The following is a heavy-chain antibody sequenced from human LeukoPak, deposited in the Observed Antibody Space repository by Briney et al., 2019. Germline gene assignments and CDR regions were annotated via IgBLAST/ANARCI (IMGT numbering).Heavy chain of an antibody. V-gene: IGHV1-69*06. J-gene: IGHJ4*02. D-gene: IGHD6-13*01. CDR1: GGTFSSYA. CDR3: ARSIRSGSSSWYVSDY. Sequence: SVKVSCKASGGTFSSYAISWVRQAPGQGLEWMGGIIPIFGTANYAQKFQGRVTITADKSTSTAYMELSSLRSEDSAVYYCARSIRSGSSSWYVSDYWGQGTLVTVSS. CDR2: IIPIFGTA.